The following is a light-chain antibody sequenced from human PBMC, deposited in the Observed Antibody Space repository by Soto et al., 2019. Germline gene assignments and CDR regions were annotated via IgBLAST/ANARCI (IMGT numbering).Light chain of an antibody. CDR2: DAS. V-gene: IGKV3-20*01. CDR1: QSVSSN. CDR3: QQYGSSPSIT. Sequence: EIVMTQSLATLSVSPGERATLSCRASQSVSSNLAWYQQKPGQAPRLLIYDASNRATGIPARFSGSGSGTDFTLTISRLEPEDFAVYYCQQYGSSPSITFGQGTRLEIK. J-gene: IGKJ5*01.